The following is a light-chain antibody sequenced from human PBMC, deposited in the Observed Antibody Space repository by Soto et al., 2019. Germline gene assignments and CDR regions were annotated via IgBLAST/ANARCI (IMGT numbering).Light chain of an antibody. V-gene: IGKV3-15*01. CDR2: GAS. CDR1: QSVSSSY. CDR3: QEYNDWRPIT. J-gene: IGKJ4*01. Sequence: EIVLTQSPGTLSLSPGERATLSCRASQSVSSSYLAWYQQKPGQAPRLLIYGASTRATGIPVRFSGSGSGTEFTLTITSLQFEDFAVYYCQEYNDWRPITFGGGTKVDNK.